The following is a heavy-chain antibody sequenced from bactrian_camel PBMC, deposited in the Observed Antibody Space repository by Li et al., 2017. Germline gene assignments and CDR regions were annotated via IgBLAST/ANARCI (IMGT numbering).Heavy chain of an antibody. CDR1: ANIRASYC. Sequence: HVQLVESGGGSVQAGGSLRLSCVSSANIRASYCMGWFRQAPGKEREGVAAIYSGGVRTYYADYVKGRFTISHDNAENTLHLQMNSLKPEDTGMYYCAADSRPFGSCPTWGSFDYWGQGTQVTVS. V-gene: IGHV3S54*01. J-gene: IGHJ4*01. CDR3: AADSRPFGSCPTWGSFDY. CDR2: IYSGGVRT. D-gene: IGHD5*01.